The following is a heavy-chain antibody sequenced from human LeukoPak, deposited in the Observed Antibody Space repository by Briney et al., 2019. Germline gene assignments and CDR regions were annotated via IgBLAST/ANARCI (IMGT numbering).Heavy chain of an antibody. Sequence: KPGGSLRLSCAASGFTFSSYGMHWVRQAPGKGLEWVSSISSSSSYIYYADSVKGRFTISRDNAKNSLYLQMNSLRAEDTAVYYCARGYSSGSNYFDYWGQGTLVTVSS. CDR3: ARGYSSGSNYFDY. V-gene: IGHV3-21*01. CDR1: GFTFSSYG. J-gene: IGHJ4*02. CDR2: ISSSSSYI. D-gene: IGHD6-19*01.